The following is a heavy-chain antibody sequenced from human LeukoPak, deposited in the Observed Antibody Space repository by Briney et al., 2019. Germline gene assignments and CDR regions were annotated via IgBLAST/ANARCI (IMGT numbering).Heavy chain of an antibody. CDR1: GFTFSSYA. J-gene: IGHJ4*02. D-gene: IGHD2-15*01. V-gene: IGHV3-23*01. CDR2: ISGSGGST. CDR3: AKDGTRYCSGGSCYSTPY. Sequence: GGSLRLSCAASGFTFSSYAMSWVRQAPGKGLEWVSSISGSGGSTYYADSVKGRFTISRDNSKNTLYLQMNSLRAEDTAVYYCAKDGTRYCSGGSCYSTPYWDQGTLVTVSS.